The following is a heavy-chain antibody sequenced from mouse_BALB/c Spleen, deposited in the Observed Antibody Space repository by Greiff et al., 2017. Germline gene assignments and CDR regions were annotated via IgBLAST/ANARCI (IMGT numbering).Heavy chain of an antibody. Sequence: VQLKESGAELVRPGALVKLSCKASGFNIKDYYMHWVKQRPEQGLEWIGWIDPENGNTIYDPKFQGKASITADTSSNTAYLQLSSLTSEDTAVYYCASYYGNSHYYAMDYWGQGTSVTVSS. J-gene: IGHJ4*01. CDR1: GFNIKDYY. CDR3: ASYYGNSHYYAMDY. V-gene: IGHV14-1*02. D-gene: IGHD2-10*01. CDR2: IDPENGNT.